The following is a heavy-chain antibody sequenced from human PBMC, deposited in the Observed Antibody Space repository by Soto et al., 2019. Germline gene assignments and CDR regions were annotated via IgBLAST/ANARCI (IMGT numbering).Heavy chain of an antibody. D-gene: IGHD1-26*01. Sequence: QITLKESGPALVKPTQTLTLTCTFSGFSLSTSGVGVGWIRQPPGKALEWLALIYWDDDKRYSPSLKSRITLPKDTYKNQVLLTMTNMDPVDTATYCCAHSRPQGELLWGQGTLVTVSS. J-gene: IGHJ4*02. CDR3: AHSRPQGELL. CDR2: IYWDDDK. CDR1: GFSLSTSGVG. V-gene: IGHV2-5*02.